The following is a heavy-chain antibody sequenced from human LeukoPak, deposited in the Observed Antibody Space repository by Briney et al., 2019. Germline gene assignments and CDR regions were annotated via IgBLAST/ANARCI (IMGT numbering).Heavy chain of an antibody. J-gene: IGHJ4*02. Sequence: GASVKVSCKASGYTFTGYYMHWVRQAPGQGLEWMGWINPNRGGTNYAQKFQGRVTMTRDTSISTAYMELSRLRSDDTAVYYCARDLRSYYDSSGYYYWGQGTLVTVSS. V-gene: IGHV1-2*02. CDR2: INPNRGGT. D-gene: IGHD3-22*01. CDR1: GYTFTGYY. CDR3: ARDLRSYYDSSGYYY.